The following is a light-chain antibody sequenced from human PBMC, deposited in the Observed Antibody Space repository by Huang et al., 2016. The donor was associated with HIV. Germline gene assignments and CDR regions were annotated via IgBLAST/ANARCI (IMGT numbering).Light chain of an antibody. CDR1: QSISTW. CDR2: EAS. Sequence: DIQMTQSSATLSASVGDRVTIACRASQSISTWLAWYQQKPGRAPNLLIYEASTLESGVPSRFSGGGSGTDFTLTISSLQPDDFATYYCQQYNSFPWAFGQGTKVEV. CDR3: QQYNSFPWA. J-gene: IGKJ1*01. V-gene: IGKV1-5*03.